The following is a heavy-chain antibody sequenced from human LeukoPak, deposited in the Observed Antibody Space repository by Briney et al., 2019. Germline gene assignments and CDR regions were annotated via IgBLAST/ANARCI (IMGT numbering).Heavy chain of an antibody. Sequence: SQTLSLTCAIPGDSVSRDSIAWNWIRQSPSRGLEWLGRTYYKSAWYNDYAVSVKGRIIINPDTSKNQFSLQLNSVTPEDTAVYYCARGTGWPQFDYWGQGTLVTVSS. CDR2: TYYKSAWYN. CDR3: ARGTGWPQFDY. J-gene: IGHJ4*02. D-gene: IGHD6-19*01. CDR1: GDSVSRDSIA. V-gene: IGHV6-1*01.